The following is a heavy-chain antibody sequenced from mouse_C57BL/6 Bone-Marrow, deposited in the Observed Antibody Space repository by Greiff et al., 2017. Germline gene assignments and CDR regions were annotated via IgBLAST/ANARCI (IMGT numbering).Heavy chain of an antibody. CDR1: GFNIKDDY. Sequence: VQLQQSGAELVRPGASVKLSCTASGFNIKDDYMHWVKQRPEQGLEWIGWIDPENGDTEYASKFQGKATITADTSSNTAYLQLSSLTSEDTAVYYYTTVIYDAMDYWGQGTSVTVSS. J-gene: IGHJ4*01. CDR2: IDPENGDT. CDR3: TTVIYDAMDY. V-gene: IGHV14-4*01. D-gene: IGHD2-13*01.